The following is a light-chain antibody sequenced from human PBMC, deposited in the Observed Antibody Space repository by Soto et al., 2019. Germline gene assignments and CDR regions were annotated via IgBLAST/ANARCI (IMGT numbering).Light chain of an antibody. Sequence: SALTQPASVSGAPGQSITISCTGTNSDVGDYDYVSWYQQHPGQAPKLMIYEVTNRPSGVSNRFSGSKSGNTASLTISGLQPEDEADYYCSSYTSTSARVFGTGTKVTVL. J-gene: IGLJ1*01. CDR1: NSDVGDYDY. V-gene: IGLV2-14*01. CDR2: EVT. CDR3: SSYTSTSARV.